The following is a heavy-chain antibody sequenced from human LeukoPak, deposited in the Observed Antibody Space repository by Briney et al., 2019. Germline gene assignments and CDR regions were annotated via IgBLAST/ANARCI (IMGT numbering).Heavy chain of an antibody. D-gene: IGHD3-10*01. Sequence: GGSLRLSCAASGFTFSDYYMSWIRQAPGKGLEGVSYISGSGSSIYYADSVRGRFTISRDNAKNSLYLQMNSLRAEDAAVYFCARVEGVGYYGSGSSPDYWGQGTLVTVSS. CDR2: ISGSGSSI. CDR1: GFTFSDYY. V-gene: IGHV3-11*01. J-gene: IGHJ4*02. CDR3: ARVEGVGYYGSGSSPDY.